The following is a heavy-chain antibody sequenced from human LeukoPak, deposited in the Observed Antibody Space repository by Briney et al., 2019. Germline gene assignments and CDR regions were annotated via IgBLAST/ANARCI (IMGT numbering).Heavy chain of an antibody. D-gene: IGHD2-2*01. Sequence: GASVKVSCKASGYTFTSYDINWVRQATGQGLEWMGWMNPNSGNTGYAQKFQGRVTMTRNTSISTAYMELSSLRSEDKAVYYCARRNIVVVPAAKYYYYYYYMDVWGKGTTVTVSS. CDR2: MNPNSGNT. V-gene: IGHV1-8*01. J-gene: IGHJ6*03. CDR3: ARRNIVVVPAAKYYYYYYYMDV. CDR1: GYTFTSYD.